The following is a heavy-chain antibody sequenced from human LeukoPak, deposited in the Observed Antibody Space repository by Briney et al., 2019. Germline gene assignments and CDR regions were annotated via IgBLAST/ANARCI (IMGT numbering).Heavy chain of an antibody. CDR3: ARDSSVGAADYYFDY. CDR1: GFTFSSYA. Sequence: GGSLRLPCAASGFTFSSYAMHWVRQAPGKGLEWVAVISFDGRNKYYADSVQGRFTVSRDNSKNTLYLQMSSLRAEDTAVYYCARDSSVGAADYYFDYWGQGTLVTVSS. CDR2: ISFDGRNK. V-gene: IGHV3-30*04. D-gene: IGHD6-13*01. J-gene: IGHJ4*02.